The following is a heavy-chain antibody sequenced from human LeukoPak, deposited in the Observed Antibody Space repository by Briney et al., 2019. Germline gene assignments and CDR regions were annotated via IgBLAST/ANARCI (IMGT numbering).Heavy chain of an antibody. CDR3: ARASDYGGNPSFVDY. J-gene: IGHJ4*02. CDR2: IWHDGSNR. Sequence: GGSLRLSCAASGFTFSSYGMHWVRQAPGKGLEWVAVIWHDGSNRNYVDSVKGRFTISRDNSKNTLYLQMNSLRAEDTAVYYCARASDYGGNPSFVDYWGQGTLVTVSS. CDR1: GFTFSSYG. D-gene: IGHD4-23*01. V-gene: IGHV3-33*01.